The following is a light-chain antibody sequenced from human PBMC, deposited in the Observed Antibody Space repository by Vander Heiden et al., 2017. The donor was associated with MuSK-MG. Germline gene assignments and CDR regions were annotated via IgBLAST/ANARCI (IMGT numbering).Light chain of an antibody. CDR1: SSNIGAGYD. CDR2: CND. V-gene: IGLV1-40*01. Sequence: QSVLTQPPSVSGAPGQRVTITCTGGSSNIGAGYDVHWYQKVPATAPQLLLYCNDNRPSGVPDRFSGSKSGTSAAPATTGLQDEDEAEYHCQSYDNNLRGSVGFGGGT. J-gene: IGLJ2*01. CDR3: QSYDNNLRGSVG.